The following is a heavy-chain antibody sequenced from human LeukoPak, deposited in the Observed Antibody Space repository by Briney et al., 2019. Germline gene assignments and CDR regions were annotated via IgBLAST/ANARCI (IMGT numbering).Heavy chain of an antibody. J-gene: IGHJ3*02. Sequence: PSEALSLTCTVSGGSISSSSYYWGWIRQPPGKGLEWIGSIYYSGSTYYNPSLKSRVTISVDTSKNQFSLKLSSVTAADTAVYYCAGQGRSDAFDIWGQGTMVTVSS. CDR1: GGSISSSSYY. CDR2: IYYSGST. V-gene: IGHV4-39*01. CDR3: AGQGRSDAFDI.